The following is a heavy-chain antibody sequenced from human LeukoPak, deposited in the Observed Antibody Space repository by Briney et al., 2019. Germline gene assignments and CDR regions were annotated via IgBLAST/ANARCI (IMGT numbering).Heavy chain of an antibody. Sequence: ASVKVSCKASGYTFTSYGISWVRQAPGQGLEWMVWVSAYNGNTNYAQKLQGRVTMTTDTSTSTAYMELRSLRSDDTAVYYCARDRVQILEWLSSEYFQHWGQGTLVTVSS. D-gene: IGHD3-3*01. CDR2: VSAYNGNT. J-gene: IGHJ1*01. CDR1: GYTFTSYG. CDR3: ARDRVQILEWLSSEYFQH. V-gene: IGHV1-18*01.